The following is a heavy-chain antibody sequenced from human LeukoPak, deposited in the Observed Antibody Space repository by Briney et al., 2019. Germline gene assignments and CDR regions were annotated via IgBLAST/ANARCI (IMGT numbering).Heavy chain of an antibody. Sequence: SETLSLTCTVSGGSISSSSYYWGWIRQPPGKGLEWIGYIYYSGSTNYNPSLKSRVTISVDTSKNQFSLKLSSVTAADTAVYYCARAGDYYDSSNYFDYWGQGTLVTVSS. CDR2: IYYSGST. D-gene: IGHD3-22*01. CDR1: GGSISSSSYY. CDR3: ARAGDYYDSSNYFDY. J-gene: IGHJ4*02. V-gene: IGHV4-61*05.